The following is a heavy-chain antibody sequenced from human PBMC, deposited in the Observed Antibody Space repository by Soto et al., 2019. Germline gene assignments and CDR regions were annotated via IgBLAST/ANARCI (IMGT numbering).Heavy chain of an antibody. CDR1: GYSFAGYW. V-gene: IGHV5-51*01. D-gene: IGHD3-3*01. J-gene: IGHJ3*02. CDR3: ASLPSIFGVVHDASDI. CDR2: IYPGDSDI. Sequence: GESLKISCQGSGYSFAGYWIGWMRQMPGKGLEWMGIIYPGDSDIRYSPSSQGQVTISADKSISTAYLQWSSLKASDTALYYCASLPSIFGVVHDASDIWGQGTMVEVSS.